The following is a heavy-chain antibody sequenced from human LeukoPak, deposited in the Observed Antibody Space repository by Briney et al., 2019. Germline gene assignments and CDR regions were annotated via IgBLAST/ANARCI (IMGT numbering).Heavy chain of an antibody. CDR2: IYYSGGT. CDR1: GGSISSYY. V-gene: IGHV4-59*01. Sequence: SETLSLTCTVSGGSISSYYWSWIRQPPGKGLEWIGYIYYSGGTNYNPSLKSRVTISVDTSKNQFSLKLSSVTAADTAVYYCASAVGVPAAVDAFDIWGQGTMVTVSS. D-gene: IGHD2-2*01. J-gene: IGHJ3*02. CDR3: ASAVGVPAAVDAFDI.